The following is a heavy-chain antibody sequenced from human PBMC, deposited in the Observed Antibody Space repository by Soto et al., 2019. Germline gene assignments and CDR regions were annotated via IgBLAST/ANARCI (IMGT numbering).Heavy chain of an antibody. Sequence: QVQLVESGGGVVQPGRSLRLSCAASGFTFSSYGMHWVRQAPGKGLEGVAVISYDGSNKYYADSVKGRFTISRDNSKNTLYLQMNSLRAEDTAVYYCAKVDGSGSYYHYYYYMDVWGKGTTVTVSS. CDR2: ISYDGSNK. CDR3: AKVDGSGSYYHYYYYMDV. J-gene: IGHJ6*03. D-gene: IGHD3-10*01. V-gene: IGHV3-30*18. CDR1: GFTFSSYG.